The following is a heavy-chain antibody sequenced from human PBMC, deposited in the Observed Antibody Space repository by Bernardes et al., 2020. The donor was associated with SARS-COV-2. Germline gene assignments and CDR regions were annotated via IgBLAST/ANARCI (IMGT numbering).Heavy chain of an antibody. CDR2: IYYSGST. V-gene: IGHV4-59*12. CDR1: GGSISSYY. Sequence: SETLSLTCTVSGGSISSYYWSWIRQPPGKGLEWIGYIYYSGSTNYNPSLKSRVTMSLDTSKNQFSLKLSSVTAADTAVYYCARVYTSSSYAFGFWGQGTMVTVSS. J-gene: IGHJ3*01. CDR3: ARVYTSSSYAFGF. D-gene: IGHD6-13*01.